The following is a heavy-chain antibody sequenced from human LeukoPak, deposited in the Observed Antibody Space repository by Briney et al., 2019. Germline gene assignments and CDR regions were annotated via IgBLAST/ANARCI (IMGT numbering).Heavy chain of an antibody. CDR1: GGSISSYY. D-gene: IGHD1-26*01. Sequence: SETLSLTCAVSGGSISSYYWSWIRQPPGKGLEWIGYIYYSGSTNYNPSLKSRVTISVDTSKNQFSLKLSSVTAADTAVYYCARCSGSYYSLFDYWGQGTLVTVSS. CDR3: ARCSGSYYSLFDY. V-gene: IGHV4-59*01. CDR2: IYYSGST. J-gene: IGHJ4*02.